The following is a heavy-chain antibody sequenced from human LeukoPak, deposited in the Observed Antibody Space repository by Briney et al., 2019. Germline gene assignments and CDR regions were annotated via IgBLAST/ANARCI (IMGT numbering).Heavy chain of an antibody. V-gene: IGHV3-23*01. J-gene: IGHJ3*02. CDR2: ISGSGGNT. Sequence: GGTLRLSCAASGFTFSRNGMTWVRQAPGKGLEWVSAISGSGGNTYYADSVKGRFTISRDNSKNTLYLQMNSLRAEDTAVYYCAKISDSGYGLDAAFDIWGQGTMVTVSS. CDR3: AKISDSGYGLDAAFDI. CDR1: GFTFSRNG. D-gene: IGHD5-12*01.